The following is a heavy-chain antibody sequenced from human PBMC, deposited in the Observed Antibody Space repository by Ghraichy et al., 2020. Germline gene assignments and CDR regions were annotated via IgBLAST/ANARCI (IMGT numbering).Heavy chain of an antibody. J-gene: IGHJ5*01. CDR1: GVSVSATTKY. CDR2: IYHSGAT. Sequence: SETLSLTCTVSGVSVSATTKYWGWIRQPPGKGLEWIGDIYHSGATYYNPSLESRVTISVDTSQNQFSLKMTSVTATDTAMFYFGRQSHSSAPIDTWGHGTLVTVSS. CDR3: GRQSHSSAPIDT. V-gene: IGHV4-39*01. D-gene: IGHD3-10*01.